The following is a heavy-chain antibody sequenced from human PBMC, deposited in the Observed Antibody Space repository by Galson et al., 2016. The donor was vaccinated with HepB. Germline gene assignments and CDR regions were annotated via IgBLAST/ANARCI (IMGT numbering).Heavy chain of an antibody. J-gene: IGHJ6*02. Sequence: SLRLSCAASGFTFSSYGMHWVRQAPGKGLEWVAVISSDGSNKYYADSVKGRFTTSRDNPKNTLYLQMSSLRPEDTAVYYCAKDVGGARGSRGWSWGASYDYYYYGMDVWGQ. CDR3: AKDVGGARGSRGWSWGASYDYYYYGMDV. V-gene: IGHV3-30*18. CDR1: GFTFSSYG. D-gene: IGHD6-19*01. CDR2: ISSDGSNK.